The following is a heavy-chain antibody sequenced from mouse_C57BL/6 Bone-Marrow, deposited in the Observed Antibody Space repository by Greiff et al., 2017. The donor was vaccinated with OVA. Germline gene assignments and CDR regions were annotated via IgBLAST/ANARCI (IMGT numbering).Heavy chain of an antibody. CDR2: INPNNGGT. CDR1: GYTFTDYN. Sequence: LVKPGASVKMSCKASGYTFTDYNMHWVKQSHGKSLEWIGYINPNNGGTSYNQKFKGKATLTVNKSSSTAYMELRSLTSEDSAVYYCARGGQLRGYAMDYWGQGTSVTVSS. J-gene: IGHJ4*01. V-gene: IGHV1-22*01. D-gene: IGHD3-2*02. CDR3: ARGGQLRGYAMDY.